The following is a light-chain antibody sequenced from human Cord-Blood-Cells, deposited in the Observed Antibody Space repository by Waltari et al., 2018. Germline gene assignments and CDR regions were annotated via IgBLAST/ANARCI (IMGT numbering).Light chain of an antibody. CDR1: SSDVGGYNY. CDR2: DVS. CDR3: CSYAGSYTYV. J-gene: IGLJ1*01. Sequence: QSALTQPRSVSGSPGQSVTISCTGTSSDVGGYNYVSWYQQHPGKAPKLMIYDVSKRPSWVPDRFSGSKSGNAASLTISGLRAEDEADYYCCSYAGSYTYVFGTGTKVTVL. V-gene: IGLV2-11*01.